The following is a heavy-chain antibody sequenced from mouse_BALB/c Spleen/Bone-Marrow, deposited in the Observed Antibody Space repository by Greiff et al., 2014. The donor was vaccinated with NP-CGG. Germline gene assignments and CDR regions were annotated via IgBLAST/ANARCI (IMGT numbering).Heavy chain of an antibody. D-gene: IGHD2-1*01. Sequence: QVQLQQPGPELVRPGVSVKISCKGSGYTFTDYAMHWVKQSHAKSLEWIGVISTYSGNTYYNQKFKGKATMTVDKSSSTAYMELARLTSEDSAIYYCASPIYYGNYEGFAYWGQGTLVTVSA. CDR3: ASPIYYGNYEGFAY. CDR1: GYTFTDYA. CDR2: ISTYSGNT. V-gene: IGHV1-67*01. J-gene: IGHJ3*01.